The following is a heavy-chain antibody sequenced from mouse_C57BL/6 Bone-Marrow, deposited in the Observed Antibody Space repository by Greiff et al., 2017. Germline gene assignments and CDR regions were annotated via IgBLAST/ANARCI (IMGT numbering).Heavy chain of an antibody. CDR2: IYPRSGNT. CDR3: ARSGGIYYEDDNY. CDR1: GYTFTSYG. J-gene: IGHJ2*01. Sequence: QFQLQQSGAELARPGASVKLSCKASGYTFTSYGIRWVKQRTGQGLEWIGEIYPRSGNTYYNEKFKGKATLTADKSSSTAYMELRSLTSEYSAVYVCARSGGIYYEDDNYWGQGTTLTVSS. D-gene: IGHD2-4*01. V-gene: IGHV1-81*01.